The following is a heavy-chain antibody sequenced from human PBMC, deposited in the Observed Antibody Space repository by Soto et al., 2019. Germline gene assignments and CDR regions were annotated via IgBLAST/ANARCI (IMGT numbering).Heavy chain of an antibody. D-gene: IGHD3-3*01. V-gene: IGHV3-30-3*01. CDR1: AFTFNNYA. CDR3: ARDLDDFWSGYYSDWYYGMDV. CDR2: ISYDGGKK. J-gene: IGHJ6*02. Sequence: QVQLVESGGGVVQAGRFLKLSCAASAFTFNNYAFHWVRQAPDKGLEWVAGISYDGGKKYYADSVKGRFTFSRDNSENTLYLQMNSLRVEDTGIYYCARDLDDFWSGYYSDWYYGMDVWGQGTKVFVSS.